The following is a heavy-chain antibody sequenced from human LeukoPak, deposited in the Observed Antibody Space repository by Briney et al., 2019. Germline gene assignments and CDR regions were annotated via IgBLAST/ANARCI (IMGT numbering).Heavy chain of an antibody. V-gene: IGHV3-23*01. CDR3: AKDLKRDGDYNDY. D-gene: IGHD4-17*01. CDR1: GFTFSSYA. CDR2: ISGSGAST. Sequence: GGSLRLSCAASGFTFSSYAMSWVRQAPGKGLEWVSAISGSGASTYYADSVKGRFTISRDNSKNTLYLQMNGLRAEDTAVYHCAKDLKRDGDYNDYWGQGTLVTVSS. J-gene: IGHJ4*02.